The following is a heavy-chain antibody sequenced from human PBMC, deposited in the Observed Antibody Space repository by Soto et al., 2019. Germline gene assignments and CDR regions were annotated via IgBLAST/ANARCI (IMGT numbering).Heavy chain of an antibody. CDR3: ARGGGTTHAPLP. CDR1: GYTFTGYF. Sequence: GASVKVSCKASGYTFTGYFIHWVRQAPGQGLEWMGWINPNSGATKYAQKFQGRVTMTRDTSINTAHMELSSLRSDDTAVYYCARGGGTTHAPLPWGQGTLVTVYS. V-gene: IGHV1-2*02. CDR2: INPNSGAT. J-gene: IGHJ5*02. D-gene: IGHD1-1*01.